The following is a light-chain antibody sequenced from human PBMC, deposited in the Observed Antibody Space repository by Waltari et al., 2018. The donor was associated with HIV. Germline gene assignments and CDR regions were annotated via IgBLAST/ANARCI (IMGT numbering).Light chain of an antibody. CDR1: QSLLSSSNNKKS. J-gene: IGKJ2*01. CDR3: QQYYSSPYT. Sequence: DIVMTQSPDSLAVSLGERATINCKSRQSLLSSSNNKKSLAWYQQKPVQPPTLLLYWTSTRNSGVPDRFSGSGSGTYFTLTISSLQAEDVAVYYCQQYYSSPYTFGQGTKLGIK. V-gene: IGKV4-1*01. CDR2: WTS.